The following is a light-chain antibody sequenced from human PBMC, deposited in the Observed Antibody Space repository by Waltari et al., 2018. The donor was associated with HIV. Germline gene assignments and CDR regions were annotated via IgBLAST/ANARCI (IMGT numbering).Light chain of an antibody. CDR2: LGS. CDR3: MQGLQIPIT. J-gene: IGKJ5*01. Sequence: EIVLAQSPLSLRVIPGEAAYISCWSSQSLLHSDGQNFLDWYVQKPGQSPQLLSYLGSSRASGVPDRISGSGSGTYFTLRISRVGAEDVGIYYCMQGLQIPITFGQGTRLEIK. V-gene: IGKV2-28*01. CDR1: QSLLHSDGQNF.